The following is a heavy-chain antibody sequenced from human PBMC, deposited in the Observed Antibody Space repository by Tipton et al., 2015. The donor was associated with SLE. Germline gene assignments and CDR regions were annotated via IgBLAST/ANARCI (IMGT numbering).Heavy chain of an antibody. V-gene: IGHV3-23*01. D-gene: IGHD6-19*01. J-gene: IGHJ4*02. Sequence: SLRLSCAASGFTFSSYAMSWVRQAPGKGLEWVSAISGSGGSTYYADSVKGRFTISRDNSKNTLYLHMNSLRAEDTAVYYCARRGWYGVGYFDYWGQGTLVTVSS. CDR2: ISGSGGST. CDR3: ARRGWYGVGYFDY. CDR1: GFTFSSYA.